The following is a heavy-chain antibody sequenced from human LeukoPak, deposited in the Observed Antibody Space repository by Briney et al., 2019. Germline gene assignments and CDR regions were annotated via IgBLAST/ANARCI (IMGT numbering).Heavy chain of an antibody. V-gene: IGHV3-48*01. D-gene: IGHD7-27*01. CDR1: GFTFSSFT. CDR2: ITSSSGTM. J-gene: IGHJ4*02. Sequence: GGSLRLSCAASGFTFSSFTMNWVRQAPGKGLEWVSYITSSSGTMYYADSVKGRFTISRDNAKNSLYLQMNSLRAEDTAVYYCARGWGTLDYGSQGTQVTVSS. CDR3: ARGWGTLDY.